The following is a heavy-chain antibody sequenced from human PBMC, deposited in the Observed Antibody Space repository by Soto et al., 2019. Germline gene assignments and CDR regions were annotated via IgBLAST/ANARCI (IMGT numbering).Heavy chain of an antibody. CDR3: SSDRPDTAIGWLV. CDR1: GFCFISSG. Sequence: QMQLVQSGPEVKKPGTSVKVSCRASGFCFISSGIQGVRQALGQRLEWIGWVVVYSGQTHYEQKFEDRVTISRDTSTGTAYIEMTSLGPEDTAMYYCSSDRPDTAIGWLVWGQGTTVTVSS. J-gene: IGHJ6*02. D-gene: IGHD2-15*01. V-gene: IGHV1-58*02. CDR2: VVVYSGQT.